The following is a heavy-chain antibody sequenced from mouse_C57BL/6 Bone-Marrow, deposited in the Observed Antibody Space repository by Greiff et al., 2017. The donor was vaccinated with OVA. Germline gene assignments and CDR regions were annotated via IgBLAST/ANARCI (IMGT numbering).Heavy chain of an antibody. CDR3: ARVLLLRFYYFDY. CDR1: GYTFTDYY. D-gene: IGHD1-1*01. CDR2: INPNNGGT. J-gene: IGHJ2*01. V-gene: IGHV1-26*01. Sequence: VQLQQSGPELVKPGASVKISCKASGYTFTDYYMNWVKQSHGKSLEWIGDINPNNGGTSYNQKFKGKATLTVDKSSSTAYMELRSLTSEDSAVYYCARVLLLRFYYFDYWGQGTTLTVSS.